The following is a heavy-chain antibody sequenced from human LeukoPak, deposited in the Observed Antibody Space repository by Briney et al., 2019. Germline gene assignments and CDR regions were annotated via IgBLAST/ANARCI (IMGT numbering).Heavy chain of an antibody. CDR3: ARAMVRGAKGDY. D-gene: IGHD3-10*01. CDR1: GFTFSSYS. J-gene: IGHJ4*02. CDR2: ISSSSSYI. V-gene: IGHV3-21*01. Sequence: GGSLRLSCAASGFTFSSYSMNWVRQAPGKGLEWVSSISSSSSYIYYADSVKGRFTISRDNAKNSLYLQMKSLRAEDTAVYYCARAMVRGAKGDYWGQGTLVTVSS.